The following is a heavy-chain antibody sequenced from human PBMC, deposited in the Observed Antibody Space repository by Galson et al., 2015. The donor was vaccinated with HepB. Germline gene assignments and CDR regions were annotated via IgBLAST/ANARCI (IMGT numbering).Heavy chain of an antibody. CDR3: AKDRHYEFWIYYFYY. CDR1: GFTFSSYA. CDR2: ISGSGHST. Sequence: SLRLSCAASGFTFSSYAMTWVRRAPGEGLEWVSAISGSGHSTYYADSVKGRFTISRDNSKNTLYLQMNSLRAEDTAVYYCAKDRHYEFWIYYFYYWGQGTLLTVSS. J-gene: IGHJ4*02. D-gene: IGHD3-3*01. V-gene: IGHV3-23*01.